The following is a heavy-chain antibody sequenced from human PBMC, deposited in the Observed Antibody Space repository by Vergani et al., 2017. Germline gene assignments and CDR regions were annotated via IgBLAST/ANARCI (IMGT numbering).Heavy chain of an antibody. CDR3: VRTEYCTGIACNTRFWS. D-gene: IGHD2-8*02. CDR2: IDEYGNRA. V-gene: IGHV3-74*03. CDR1: GFSFNTYW. J-gene: IGHJ5*02. Sequence: EVQLVESGGGSVQSGGSLRLSCVASGFSFNTYWMHWVRQVPGKGLMWVARIDEYGNRATYGDFETGRFTISRDNAKNTVFLQMNNLRADDAGVYYCVRTEYCTGIACNTRFWSWGQGALVTVSS.